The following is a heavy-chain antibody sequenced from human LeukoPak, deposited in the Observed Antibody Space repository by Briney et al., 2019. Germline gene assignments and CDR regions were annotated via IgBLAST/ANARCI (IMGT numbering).Heavy chain of an antibody. CDR3: AREQWLVRKGLDY. Sequence: SQTLSLTCTVSGGSISSGDYYWSWIRQPPGKGLEWIGYIYYSGSTYYNPSLKSRVTISVDTSKNRFSLKLSSVTAADTAVYYCAREQWLVRKGLDYWGQGTLVTVSS. CDR1: GGSISSGDYY. CDR2: IYYSGST. V-gene: IGHV4-30-4*01. D-gene: IGHD6-19*01. J-gene: IGHJ4*02.